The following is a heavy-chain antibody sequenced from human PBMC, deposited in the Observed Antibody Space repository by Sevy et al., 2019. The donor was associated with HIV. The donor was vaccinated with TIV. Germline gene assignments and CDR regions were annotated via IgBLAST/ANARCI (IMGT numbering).Heavy chain of an antibody. D-gene: IGHD2-2*01. CDR3: ASDCSSASCLWGMDV. J-gene: IGHJ6*02. V-gene: IGHV3-7*03. Sequence: GGSLRLSCAASGFSFSNYWMSWVRQAPGKGLEWVANIKRDGSEKYYVASVKGRFTISRDNAKTSLFLQMNSLRGEDTAVYYCASDCSSASCLWGMDVWGQGTTVTVSS. CDR1: GFSFSNYW. CDR2: IKRDGSEK.